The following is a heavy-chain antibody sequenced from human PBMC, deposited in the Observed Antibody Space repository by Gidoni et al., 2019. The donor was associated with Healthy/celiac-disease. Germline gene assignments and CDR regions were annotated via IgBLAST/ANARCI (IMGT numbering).Heavy chain of an antibody. CDR2: INPNSGGT. CDR1: GYTFTGYY. V-gene: IGHV1-2*04. D-gene: IGHD3-10*01. CDR3: ARSGPEVRLGYYGMDV. J-gene: IGHJ6*02. Sequence: QVQLVQSGAEVKKPGASVKVSCKASGYTFTGYYMHWVRQAPGQGLEWMGWINPNSGGTNYAQKFQGWVTMTRDTSISTAYMELSRLRSDDTAVYYCARSGPEVRLGYYGMDVWGQGTTVTVSS.